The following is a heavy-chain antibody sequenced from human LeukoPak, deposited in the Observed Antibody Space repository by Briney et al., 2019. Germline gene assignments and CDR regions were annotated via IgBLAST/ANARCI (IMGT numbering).Heavy chain of an antibody. D-gene: IGHD3-10*01. CDR3: ARTETYYGSGSYRYYYYYYMDV. V-gene: IGHV3-48*01. CDR1: GFTFSNHN. J-gene: IGHJ6*03. CDR2: ISSSSRTI. Sequence: PGGSLRLSCAASGFTFSNHNMNWVRQAPGKGLEWVSDISSSSRTIYYADSVKGRFTISRDNAKNSLYLQMNSLRAEDTAVYYCARTETYYGSGSYRYYYYYYMDVWGKGTTVTVSS.